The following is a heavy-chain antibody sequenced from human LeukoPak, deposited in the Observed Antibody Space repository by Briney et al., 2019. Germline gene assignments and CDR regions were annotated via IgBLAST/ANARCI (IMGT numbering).Heavy chain of an antibody. CDR2: INLNSGGT. Sequence: ASVKVACKASGYTFTSYYLHWVRQAPGQGIEWMGWINLNSGGTNYAQKFQGRVTMTRDTSISTAYMELSRLRSDDTDEYYCARALYYDSSGYYSSSYYYFQHWGQGTLVTVSS. D-gene: IGHD3-22*01. CDR3: ARALYYDSSGYYSSSYYYFQH. V-gene: IGHV1-2*02. CDR1: GYTFTSYY. J-gene: IGHJ1*01.